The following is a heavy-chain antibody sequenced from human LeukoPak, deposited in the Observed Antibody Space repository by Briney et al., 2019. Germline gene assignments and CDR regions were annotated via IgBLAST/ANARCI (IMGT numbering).Heavy chain of an antibody. Sequence: SETLSLTCAVYGGSFSGYYWSWIRQPPGKGLERIGEINHSGSTNYNPSLKSRVTISVDTSKNQFSLKLSSVTAADTAVYYCARGRAVLRPTFDYWGQGTLVTVSS. CDR1: GGSFSGYY. J-gene: IGHJ4*02. CDR3: ARGRAVLRPTFDY. V-gene: IGHV4-34*01. CDR2: INHSGST. D-gene: IGHD5/OR15-5a*01.